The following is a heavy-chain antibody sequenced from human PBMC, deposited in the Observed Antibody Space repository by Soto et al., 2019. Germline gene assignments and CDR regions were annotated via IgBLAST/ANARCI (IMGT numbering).Heavy chain of an antibody. D-gene: IGHD2-15*01. J-gene: IGHJ3*02. Sequence: SETLSLTCTVSGGSISSGGYYWSWIRQHPGKGLEWIGYIYYSGSTYYNPSLESRVTISVDTSKNQFSLKLSSVTTADTAVYYCSGAATLNDAFDIWGQGTMVTVSS. CDR3: SGAATLNDAFDI. CDR1: GGSISSGGYY. V-gene: IGHV4-31*03. CDR2: IYYSGST.